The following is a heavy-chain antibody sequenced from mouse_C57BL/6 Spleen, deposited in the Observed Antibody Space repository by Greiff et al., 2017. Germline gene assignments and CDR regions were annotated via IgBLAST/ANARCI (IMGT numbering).Heavy chain of an antibody. V-gene: IGHV1-50*01. J-gene: IGHJ2*01. Sequence: VQLQQPGAELVKPGASVKLSCKASGYTFTSYWMQWVKQRPGQGLEWIGEIDPSDSYTNYNQKFKGKATLTVDTSSSTAYMQLSSLTSEDSAVYYCARGGTTVPIDYWGQGTTLTVSS. CDR1: GYTFTSYW. D-gene: IGHD1-1*01. CDR2: IDPSDSYT. CDR3: ARGGTTVPIDY.